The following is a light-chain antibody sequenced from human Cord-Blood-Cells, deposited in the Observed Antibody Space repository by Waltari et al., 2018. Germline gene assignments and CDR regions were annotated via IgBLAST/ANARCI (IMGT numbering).Light chain of an antibody. J-gene: IGLJ3*02. Sequence: QSARTQPASVSGSPGQSITISCTGTSSHVGGYNYVSWYQHPPGKAPKLMSYDVSNRPSGVSNRFSGSKSGNTASLTISGLQAEDEADYYCSSYTSSSTWVFGGGTKLTVL. V-gene: IGLV2-14*03. CDR1: SSHVGGYNY. CDR3: SSYTSSSTWV. CDR2: DVS.